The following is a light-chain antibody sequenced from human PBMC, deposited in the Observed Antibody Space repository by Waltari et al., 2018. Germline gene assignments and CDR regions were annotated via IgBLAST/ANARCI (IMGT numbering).Light chain of an antibody. CDR1: QSLAHSNGNTY. CDR2: EVS. J-gene: IGKJ2*01. Sequence: DSVLTQSPLSLPVTLGQPASISCRSSQSLAHSNGNTYLNWFQQRPGQSPRRLIYEVSKRGSGAPDRFSGSGSGTDFTLKISRVEAEDVGVYYCLQGTLWPYTFGQGTNLEIK. V-gene: IGKV2-30*02. CDR3: LQGTLWPYT.